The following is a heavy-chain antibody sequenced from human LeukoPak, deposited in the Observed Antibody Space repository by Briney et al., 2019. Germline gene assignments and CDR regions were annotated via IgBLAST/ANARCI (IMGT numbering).Heavy chain of an antibody. J-gene: IGHJ3*02. CDR2: LYYSGST. CDR1: GGSVSSYY. V-gene: IGHV4-59*02. D-gene: IGHD3-10*01. CDR3: ARGGSGISNAFDI. Sequence: PSETLSLTCTVSGGSVSSYYWSWIRQPPGKGLEWIGYLYYSGSTNSNPSLKSRVTMSVDTSKNQFSLKLRSVTAADTAVYYCARGGSGISNAFDIWGQGTMVTVSS.